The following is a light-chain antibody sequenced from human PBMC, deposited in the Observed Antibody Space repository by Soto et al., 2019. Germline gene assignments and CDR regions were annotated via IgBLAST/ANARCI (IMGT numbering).Light chain of an antibody. CDR3: QQCYSTPLA. CDR1: QSISSY. V-gene: IGKV1-39*01. Sequence: DIQITQSPSSLSASVGDRVTITCRASQSISSYLNWYQQKPGKAPKLLIYAASSLQSGVPSRFSGSGSGTDFTLTISSLQPEDFATYYCQQCYSTPLAFCQGTKLEIK. CDR2: AAS. J-gene: IGKJ2*01.